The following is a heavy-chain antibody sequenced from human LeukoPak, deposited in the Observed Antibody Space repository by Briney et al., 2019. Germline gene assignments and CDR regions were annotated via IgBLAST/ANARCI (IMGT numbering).Heavy chain of an antibody. CDR1: GGSISSYY. CDR3: ARGPTYYYDSSGYYS. V-gene: IGHV4-59*01. Sequence: SETLSLTCTASGGSISSYYWSWIRQPPGKGLEWIGYIYYSGSTNYNPSLKSRVTISVDTSKNQFSLKLSSVTAADTAVYYCARGPTYYYDSSGYYSWGQGTLVTVSS. J-gene: IGHJ4*02. D-gene: IGHD3-22*01. CDR2: IYYSGST.